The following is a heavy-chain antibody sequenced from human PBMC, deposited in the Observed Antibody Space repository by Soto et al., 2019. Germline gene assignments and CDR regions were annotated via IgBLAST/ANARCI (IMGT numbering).Heavy chain of an antibody. D-gene: IGHD3-22*01. CDR1: GFTFRDHY. CDR2: IRNKADSYTT. J-gene: IGHJ4*02. V-gene: IGHV3-72*01. Sequence: EVQLVESGGGLVQPGGSLRLSCAASGFTFRDHYMDWVRQAPGKGLEWVGRIRNKADSYTTEYAASVKGRFSISRDDSKNSRYLQMNSLKTEDTAVYFCASGVYHIGGSPFDYWGQVTLVTVSS. CDR3: ASGVYHIGGSPFDY.